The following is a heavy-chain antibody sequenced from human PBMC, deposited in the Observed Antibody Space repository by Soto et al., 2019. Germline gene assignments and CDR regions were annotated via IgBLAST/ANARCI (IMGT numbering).Heavy chain of an antibody. CDR2: IWYDGSNK. J-gene: IGHJ4*02. Sequence: QVQLVESGGGVVQPGRSLRLSCAASGFTFSSYGMHWVRQAPGKGLEWVAVIWYDGSNKYYADSVKGRFTISRDNSKNPLHLQMNSLRAEDTAVYYCARGGYCSGGSCYSRGNDYWGQGTLVTVSS. CDR3: ARGGYCSGGSCYSRGNDY. D-gene: IGHD2-15*01. CDR1: GFTFSSYG. V-gene: IGHV3-33*01.